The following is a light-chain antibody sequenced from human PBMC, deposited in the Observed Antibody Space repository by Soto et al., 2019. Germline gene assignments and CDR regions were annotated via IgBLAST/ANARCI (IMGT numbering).Light chain of an antibody. CDR1: QSVRSN. CDR3: QQYNNWPGT. Sequence: EIVMTQSPATLSVSPGERATLSCRASQSVRSNLAWYQQRPGQAPRLLIYGASTRATGIPARFSGSGSGTEFTLTLSSLQSEDFAIYFCQQYNNWPGTFGQGTKVEIK. V-gene: IGKV3-15*01. CDR2: GAS. J-gene: IGKJ1*01.